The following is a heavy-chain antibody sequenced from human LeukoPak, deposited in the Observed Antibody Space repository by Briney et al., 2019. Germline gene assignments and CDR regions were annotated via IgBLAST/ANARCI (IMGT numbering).Heavy chain of an antibody. Sequence: GGSLRLSCAASGFTSSNYIMNWVRQAPGKGLEWLSYISSSSSPIYYADSVKGRFTISRDNAKNSLYLQMNRLRDEDTGVYYCARVNWNDVGSFDYWGQGTLVTVSS. CDR1: GFTSSNYI. J-gene: IGHJ4*02. CDR2: ISSSSSPI. CDR3: ARVNWNDVGSFDY. V-gene: IGHV3-48*02. D-gene: IGHD1-20*01.